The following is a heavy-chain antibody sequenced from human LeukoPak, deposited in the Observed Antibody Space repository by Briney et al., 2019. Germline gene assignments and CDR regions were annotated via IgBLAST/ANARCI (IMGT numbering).Heavy chain of an antibody. CDR1: GFTFNDYA. V-gene: IGHV3-66*04. CDR3: ARLFGSGWPGYFYYAMDV. CDR2: AYSDGNT. D-gene: IGHD6-19*01. Sequence: GGSLRLSCAGSGFTFNDYAMSWVRQAPGKGLEWVSVAYSDGNTYYAGSVKGRFTISRDNSKNTLFLQMNSLRAEGTAVYYCARLFGSGWPGYFYYAMDVWGQGTTVAVSS. J-gene: IGHJ6*02.